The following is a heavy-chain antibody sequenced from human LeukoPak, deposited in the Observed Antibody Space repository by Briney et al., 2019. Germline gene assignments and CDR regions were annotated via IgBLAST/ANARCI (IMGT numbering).Heavy chain of an antibody. CDR2: ISAYNGNT. D-gene: IGHD3-22*01. J-gene: IGHJ4*02. CDR1: GYTFTSYG. V-gene: IGHV1-18*01. CDR3: AGDDPAYYYDSSGYNFDY. Sequence: GASVKVSCKASGYTFTSYGISWVRQAPGQGLEWMGWISAYNGNTNYAQKLQGRVTITADRSTSTAYMEPSSLRSEDTAVYYCAGDDPAYYYDSSGYNFDYWGQGTLVTVSS.